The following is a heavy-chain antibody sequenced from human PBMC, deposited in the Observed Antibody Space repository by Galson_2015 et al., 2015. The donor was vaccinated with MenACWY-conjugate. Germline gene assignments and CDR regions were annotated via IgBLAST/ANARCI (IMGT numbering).Heavy chain of an antibody. CDR3: ARRHTRGGYTYGFDT. Sequence: SETLSLTCAVDGGSFSGYYWSWIRQPPGKGLEWIGDINHIGSTNYNPSLKSRVTISVDTPKKQFSLNLNSVTAADTAVYYCARRHTRGGYTYGFDTWGQGTLVTVSS. J-gene: IGHJ5*02. CDR2: INHIGST. D-gene: IGHD5-18*01. V-gene: IGHV4-34*01. CDR1: GGSFSGYY.